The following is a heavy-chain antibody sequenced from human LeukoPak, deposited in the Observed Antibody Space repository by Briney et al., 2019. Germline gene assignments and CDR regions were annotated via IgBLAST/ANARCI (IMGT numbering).Heavy chain of an antibody. CDR3: AKDKVRAMPAIFDY. CDR1: GFTFNNFA. J-gene: IGHJ4*02. V-gene: IGHV3-23*01. D-gene: IGHD2-2*01. Sequence: GGSLRLSCAASGFTFNNFAMSWVRQAPGKGLEWVSAISGSGGSTYYADSVKGRFTISRDNSKNTLYLQMNSLRAEDTAVYYCAKDKVRAMPAIFDYWGQGTLVTVSS. CDR2: ISGSGGST.